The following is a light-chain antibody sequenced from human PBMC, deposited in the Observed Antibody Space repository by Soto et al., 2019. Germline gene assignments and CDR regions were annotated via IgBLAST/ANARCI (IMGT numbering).Light chain of an antibody. J-gene: IGKJ1*01. CDR3: QQSYSTPWT. Sequence: DIQMTQSRSSLSASVGDRVTITCRASQSISSYLNWYRQKPGKAPKLLIYAASSLQSGVPSRFSGSGSGTDFTLTISSLQPEDFATYYCQQSYSTPWTFGQGTKVDIK. V-gene: IGKV1-39*01. CDR2: AAS. CDR1: QSISSY.